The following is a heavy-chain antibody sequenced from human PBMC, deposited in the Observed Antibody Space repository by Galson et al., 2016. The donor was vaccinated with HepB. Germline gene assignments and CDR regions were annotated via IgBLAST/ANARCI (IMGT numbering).Heavy chain of an antibody. V-gene: IGHV5-51*01. CDR2: IYPGDSDT. Sequence: QSGAEVKKPGESLTISCKGSGFRFTSYWIGWVRQMPGKGLEWVGIIYPGDSDTRYSPSFQGQVTISVNKSITTAYLQWSSLKASDTAMYYCARPVGRGDWYFDLWGRGTLVTVSS. CDR3: ARPVGRGDWYFDL. D-gene: IGHD1-26*01. CDR1: GFRFTSYW. J-gene: IGHJ2*01.